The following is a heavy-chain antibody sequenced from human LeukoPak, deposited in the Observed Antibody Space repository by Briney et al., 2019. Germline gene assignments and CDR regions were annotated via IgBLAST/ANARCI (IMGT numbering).Heavy chain of an antibody. J-gene: IGHJ4*02. V-gene: IGHV3-66*02. CDR2: IYNDGST. D-gene: IGHD1-1*01. CDR1: GFTVSNSY. CDR3: AKIDMWNPAY. Sequence: GSLRLSCAASGFTVSNSYMAWVRQAPGKGLEWVSSIYNDGSTVYADSVKGRFTISRDNSKNTLYLQMNSLRGDDTSVYYCAKIDMWNPAYWGQGTLVTVS.